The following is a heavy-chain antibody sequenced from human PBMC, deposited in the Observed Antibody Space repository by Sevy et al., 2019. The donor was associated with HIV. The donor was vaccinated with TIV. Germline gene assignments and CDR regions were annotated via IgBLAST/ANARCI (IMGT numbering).Heavy chain of an antibody. CDR1: GFTFSSYG. CDR3: AKALNSYYYYGMDV. Sequence: GGSLRLSCAASGFTFSSYGMHWVRQAPGKGLEWVAVISYDGSNKYYADSVKGRFTISRDNSKNTLYLQMNSLRAEDTAVYYCAKALNSYYYYGMDVWDQGTTVTVSS. D-gene: IGHD3-9*01. J-gene: IGHJ6*02. CDR2: ISYDGSNK. V-gene: IGHV3-30*18.